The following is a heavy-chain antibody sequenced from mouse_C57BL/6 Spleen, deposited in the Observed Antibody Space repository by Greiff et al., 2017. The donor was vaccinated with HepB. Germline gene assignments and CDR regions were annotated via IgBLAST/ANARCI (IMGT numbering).Heavy chain of an antibody. CDR2: IDPSDGYT. CDR3: ARTIYYSNWYFDV. V-gene: IGHV1-50*01. Sequence: VQLQQPGAELVKPGASVKLSCKASGYTFTSYWMQWVKQRPGQGLEWIGEIDPSDGYTNYNQKFKGKATLTVDTSSSTAYMQLSSLTSEDSAVYYCARTIYYSNWYFDVWGTGTTVTVSS. CDR1: GYTFTSYW. D-gene: IGHD2-5*01. J-gene: IGHJ1*03.